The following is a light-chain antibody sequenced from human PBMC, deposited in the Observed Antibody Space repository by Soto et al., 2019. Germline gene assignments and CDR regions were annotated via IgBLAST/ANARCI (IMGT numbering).Light chain of an antibody. Sequence: EIVMTQSPATLSVSPGERATLSCRASQSVSSNLAWYQQKPGQAPRLLIYGASTRATGIPARFRGSGSGTEFTPTNSRLQSEDFAVYYCQQYNNWPPWTFGQGTKVEIK. V-gene: IGKV3-15*01. CDR2: GAS. J-gene: IGKJ1*01. CDR3: QQYNNWPPWT. CDR1: QSVSSN.